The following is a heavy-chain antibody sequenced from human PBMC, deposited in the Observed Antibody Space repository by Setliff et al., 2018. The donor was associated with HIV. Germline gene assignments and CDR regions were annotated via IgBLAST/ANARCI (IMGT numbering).Heavy chain of an antibody. J-gene: IGHJ4*02. CDR1: GFSFTNSRFSFTNAW. D-gene: IGHD3-22*01. Sequence: PGGSLRLSCAASGFSFTNSRFSFTNAWLSGVRQAPGKGLEWVSNTKFDGSESYYVDSVKGRFIASTDNARNSLFLEMNSPRAEDTAVYYCARAYNVYDYRFDSSGYDYWGQGTLVTVSS. CDR2: TKFDGSES. V-gene: IGHV3-7*03. CDR3: ARAYNVYDYRFDSSGYDY.